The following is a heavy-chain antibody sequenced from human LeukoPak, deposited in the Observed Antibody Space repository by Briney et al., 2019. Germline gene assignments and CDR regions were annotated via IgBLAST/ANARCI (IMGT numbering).Heavy chain of an antibody. J-gene: IGHJ6*03. CDR1: GFTFSSYA. V-gene: IGHV3-23*01. CDR2: ISGSGGST. Sequence: GGSLRLSCAASGFTFSSYAMSWVRQAPGKGLEWVSAISGSGGSTYYADSVKGRFTISRDNSKNTLYLQMNSLRGEETAVYYCAKVTSPYYYYMDVWGKGTTVTVSS. CDR3: AKVTSPYYYYMDV.